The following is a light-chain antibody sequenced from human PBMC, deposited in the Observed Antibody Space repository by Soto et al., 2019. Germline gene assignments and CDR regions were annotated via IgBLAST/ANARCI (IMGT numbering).Light chain of an antibody. CDR2: DAS. Sequence: EIVLTQSPATLSLSPGERATLSCRASQSVSSYLAWYQQKGGQAPRLLIYDASNSATGIPARFSGSGSGTDLTLTISRLEAEDFAVYYCQQRSDWSTFGGGTKVEIK. CDR3: QQRSDWST. J-gene: IGKJ4*01. CDR1: QSVSSY. V-gene: IGKV3-11*01.